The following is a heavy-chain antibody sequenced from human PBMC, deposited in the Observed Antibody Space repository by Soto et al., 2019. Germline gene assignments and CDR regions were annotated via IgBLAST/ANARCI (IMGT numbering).Heavy chain of an antibody. D-gene: IGHD3-3*01. Sequence: PRGSLRLSCPSSGFAFSSYGMHWVRQAPGKGLDWVAVIWHDGSNKYYAASVEGRFTISRDNSKNTPYLQMNRRRAEXRAGYYCARDASGDFWSGYTYYSYVMEVWGQGTRLTVCS. CDR1: GFAFSSYG. J-gene: IGHJ6*02. CDR2: IWHDGSNK. CDR3: ARDASGDFWSGYTYYSYVMEV. V-gene: IGHV3-33*01.